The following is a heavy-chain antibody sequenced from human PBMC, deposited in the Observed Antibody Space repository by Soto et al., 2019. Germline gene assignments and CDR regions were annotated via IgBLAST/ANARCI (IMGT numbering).Heavy chain of an antibody. V-gene: IGHV4-39*01. CDR1: GGSISSSSYY. D-gene: IGHD1-26*01. Sequence: QLQLQESGPGLVKPSETLSLTCTVSGGSISSSSYYWGWIRQPPGKGLEWIGSIYYSGSTYYNPSRTGRVTISVAACKNLFSLKLSAVTAADAAVYYCARQQSYIGSYYMVALDYWGQGTLVTVSS. CDR2: IYYSGST. CDR3: ARQQSYIGSYYMVALDY. J-gene: IGHJ4*02.